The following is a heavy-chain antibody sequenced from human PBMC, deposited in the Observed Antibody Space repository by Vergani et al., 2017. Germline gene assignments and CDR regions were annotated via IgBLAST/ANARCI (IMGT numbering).Heavy chain of an antibody. J-gene: IGHJ4*02. CDR3: ARVRGSQPYGSGSYYNEYYFDY. V-gene: IGHV3-30*02. CDR2: IRYDGTKR. CDR1: GFTFRIYG. D-gene: IGHD3-10*01. Sequence: QVQLVESGGGVVQPGGSLRLSCIASGFTFRIYGMHWVRQAPGKGLEWVAFIRYDGTKRFYGDSVKGRFTISRDNSQTTVFLQMNSLRADDSAVYYCARVRGSQPYGSGSYYNEYYFDYWGQGTLVTVSS.